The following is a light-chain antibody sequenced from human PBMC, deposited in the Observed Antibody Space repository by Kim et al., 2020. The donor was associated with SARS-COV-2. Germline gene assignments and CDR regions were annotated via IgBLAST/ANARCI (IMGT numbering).Light chain of an antibody. V-gene: IGKV3-20*01. CDR3: QQYGNSPYT. CDR2: GAS. Sequence: LSPADRATLSCRASQSVNGNYLAWYQQKPGQAPRRLIYGASTRATGTPDTFSGSGSVTDFTLTISRLESEDFAVYYCQQYGNSPYTFGQGTKLEI. CDR1: QSVNGNY. J-gene: IGKJ2*01.